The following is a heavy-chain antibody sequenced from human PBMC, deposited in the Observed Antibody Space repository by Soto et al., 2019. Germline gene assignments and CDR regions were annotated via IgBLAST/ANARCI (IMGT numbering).Heavy chain of an antibody. CDR3: AIIAAAATN. CDR1: GGSISSSSYY. CDR2: IYYSGST. Sequence: PSETLSLTCTVSGGSISSSSYYWGWIRQPPGKGLEWIGSIYYSGSTYYNPSLKSRVTISVDTSKNQFSLKLSSVTAADTAVYYCAIIAAAATNWGQGTLVTVSS. J-gene: IGHJ4*02. V-gene: IGHV4-39*01. D-gene: IGHD6-13*01.